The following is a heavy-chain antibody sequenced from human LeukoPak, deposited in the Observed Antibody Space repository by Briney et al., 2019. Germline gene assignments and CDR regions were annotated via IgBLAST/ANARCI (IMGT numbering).Heavy chain of an antibody. CDR2: ISSSSSYI. CDR3: ARGGVYYDSSFDI. Sequence: GGSLRLSCAASGFTFRSYAMHWVRQAPGKGLEWVSCISSSSSYIYNADSVKGRFTISRDNAKNSLYLQMNSLRAEDTAVYYCARGGVYYDSSFDIWGQGTMVTVSS. J-gene: IGHJ3*02. V-gene: IGHV3-21*01. D-gene: IGHD3-22*01. CDR1: GFTFRSYA.